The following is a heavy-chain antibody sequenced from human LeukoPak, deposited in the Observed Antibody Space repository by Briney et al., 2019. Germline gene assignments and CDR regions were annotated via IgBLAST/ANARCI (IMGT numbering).Heavy chain of an antibody. J-gene: IGHJ4*02. CDR2: IYYSGST. CDR1: GGSISSSSCY. D-gene: IGHD3-22*01. V-gene: IGHV4-39*01. Sequence: SETLSLTCTVSGGSISSSSCYWGWIRQPPGKGLEWIGSIYYSGSTYYNPSLKSRVTISVDTSKNQFSLKLSSVTAADTAVYYCARALASGYYFDYWGQGTLVTVSS. CDR3: ARALASGYYFDY.